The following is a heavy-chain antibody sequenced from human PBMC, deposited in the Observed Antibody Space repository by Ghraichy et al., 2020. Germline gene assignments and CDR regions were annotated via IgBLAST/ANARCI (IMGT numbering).Heavy chain of an antibody. CDR2: INAGDGNT. D-gene: IGHD6-19*01. CDR3: ARSDVSSGWSDHNWIDP. Sequence: ASVKVSCKASGYAFSAYAMHWVRQAPGQRLEWMGWINAGDGNTKYSQKFQGRVTMTRDTSASTAYMELSSLRSEDTALYYCARSDVSSGWSDHNWIDPWGQGTLVTVSP. CDR1: GYAFSAYA. J-gene: IGHJ5*02. V-gene: IGHV1-3*01.